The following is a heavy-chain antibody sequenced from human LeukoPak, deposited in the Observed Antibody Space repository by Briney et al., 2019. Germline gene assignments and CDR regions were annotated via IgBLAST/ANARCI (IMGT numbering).Heavy chain of an antibody. V-gene: IGHV3-21*01. CDR2: ISSSSSYI. CDR3: ARGIHYYDSSGYEFDY. J-gene: IGHJ4*02. D-gene: IGHD3-22*01. Sequence: GGSLRLSCAASGFTFSSYSMNWVRLAPGKGLEWVSSISSSSSYIYYADSVKGRFTISRDNAKNSLYLQMNSLRAEDTAVYYCARGIHYYDSSGYEFDYWGQGTLVTVSS. CDR1: GFTFSSYS.